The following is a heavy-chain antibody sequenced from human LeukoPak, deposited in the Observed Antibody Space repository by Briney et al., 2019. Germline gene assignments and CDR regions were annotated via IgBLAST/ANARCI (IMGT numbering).Heavy chain of an antibody. CDR1: GGSISSGSYY. D-gene: IGHD3-16*02. V-gene: IGHV4-39*01. Sequence: PSETLSLTCTVSGGSISSGSYYWGWIRQPPGKGLEWIGNIYYTGSTYYNPSLKSRVTVSVDTSKNQFSLKVSSVTAADTAVYYCARHIGGRYYYYYMDVWGKGTTVTISS. CDR3: ARHIGGRYYYYYMDV. J-gene: IGHJ6*03. CDR2: IYYTGST.